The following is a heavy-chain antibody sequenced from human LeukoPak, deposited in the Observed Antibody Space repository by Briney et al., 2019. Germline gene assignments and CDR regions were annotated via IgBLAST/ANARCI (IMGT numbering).Heavy chain of an antibody. CDR1: GGTFSSYA. CDR3: VRGPLAGYYDRSGHWAYYFEY. D-gene: IGHD3-22*01. Sequence: PWASVKVSCKASGGTFSSYAISWVRQAPGQGLEWMGWMNPKSGNTGYAQKFQGTVTMTRNTSISTAYMELSSLRSEETAIYYCVRGPLAGYYDRSGHWAYYFEYWGQGTLITVSS. V-gene: IGHV1-8*02. CDR2: MNPKSGNT. J-gene: IGHJ4*02.